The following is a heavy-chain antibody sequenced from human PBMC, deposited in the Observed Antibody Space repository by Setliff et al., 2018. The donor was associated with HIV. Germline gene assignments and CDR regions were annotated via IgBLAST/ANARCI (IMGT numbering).Heavy chain of an antibody. CDR1: GFTFSRYA. J-gene: IGHJ5*02. CDR3: ARESVAVAVGWFDP. Sequence: LRLSCAASGFTFSRYAIHWVRQSPGKGLEWIGEINHSGSANFNPSLKSRVTISVDTSKNQFSLKLSSVTAADTAVYYCARESVAVAVGWFDPWGQGTLVTVSS. CDR2: INHSGSA. V-gene: IGHV4-34*01. D-gene: IGHD6-19*01.